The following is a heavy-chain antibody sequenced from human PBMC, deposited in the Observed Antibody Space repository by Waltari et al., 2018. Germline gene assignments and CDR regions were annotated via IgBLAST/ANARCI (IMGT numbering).Heavy chain of an antibody. CDR3: ARQTRVVVIKGFDY. Sequence: QLQLQESGPGLVKPSETPSLTCPVSGGSISSSSYYWGWIRQPPGKGLEWIGSIYYSGSTYYNPSLKSRVTISVDTSKNQFSLKLSSVTAADTAVYYCARQTRVVVIKGFDYWGQGTLVTVSS. J-gene: IGHJ4*02. CDR1: GGSISSSSYY. CDR2: IYYSGST. D-gene: IGHD3-22*01. V-gene: IGHV4-39*01.